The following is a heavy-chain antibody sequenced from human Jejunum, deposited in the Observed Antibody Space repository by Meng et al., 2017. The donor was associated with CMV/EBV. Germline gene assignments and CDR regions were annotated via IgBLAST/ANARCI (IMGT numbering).Heavy chain of an antibody. J-gene: IGHJ6*02. Sequence: SCAASGLAFSAYRMHWVHPVAGKGLVWVSHIIGDGTTTTYADSVKGRFTISRDNAKNTLYLQMNSLRVEDTGVYYCGRGNYYAVDVWGQGTTVTVSS. CDR3: GRGNYYAVDV. CDR2: IIGDGTTT. CDR1: GLAFSAYR. V-gene: IGHV3-74*01.